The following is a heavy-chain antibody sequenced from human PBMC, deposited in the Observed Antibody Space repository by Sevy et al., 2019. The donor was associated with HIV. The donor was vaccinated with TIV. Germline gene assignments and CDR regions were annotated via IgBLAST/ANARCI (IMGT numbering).Heavy chain of an antibody. J-gene: IGHJ6*02. CDR2: IYTSGST. Sequence: SETLSLTCTVSGGSISSYYWSWIRQPAGKGLEWIGRIYTSGSTNYNPSLKGRVTMSVDTSKNQFSLKLSSVTAADTAVYYCAGWGFGVVEKQMDVWGQGTTVTVSS. CDR3: AGWGFGVVEKQMDV. CDR1: GGSISSYY. V-gene: IGHV4-4*07. D-gene: IGHD3-3*01.